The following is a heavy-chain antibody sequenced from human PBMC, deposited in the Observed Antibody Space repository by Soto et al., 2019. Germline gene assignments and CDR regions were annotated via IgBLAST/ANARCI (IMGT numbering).Heavy chain of an antibody. CDR3: ARDRTLNYSYFAY. J-gene: IGHJ4*02. CDR2: ISYDGSHK. Sequence: PGGSLRLSCAASGFTFSNYAMHWVRQAPGKGLEWVAAISYDGSHKYYAESVKGRFTISRDNSKATLYLQMNSLRTDDTAVFYCARDRTLNYSYFAYWDQGTLVTVSS. V-gene: IGHV3-30-3*01. CDR1: GFTFSNYA. D-gene: IGHD4-4*01.